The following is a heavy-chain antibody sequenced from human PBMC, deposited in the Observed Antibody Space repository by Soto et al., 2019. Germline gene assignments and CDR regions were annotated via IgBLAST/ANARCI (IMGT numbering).Heavy chain of an antibody. V-gene: IGHV4-59*01. CDR3: ASAAAAGHYYPYGMDV. CDR1: GGSISSYY. Sequence: PSETLSLTCTVSGGSISSYYWSWIRQPPGKGLEWIGYIYYSGSTNYNPSLKSRVTISVDTSKNQFSLKLSSVTAADTAVYYCASAAAAGHYYPYGMDVWGQGTTVTVSS. CDR2: IYYSGST. J-gene: IGHJ6*02. D-gene: IGHD6-13*01.